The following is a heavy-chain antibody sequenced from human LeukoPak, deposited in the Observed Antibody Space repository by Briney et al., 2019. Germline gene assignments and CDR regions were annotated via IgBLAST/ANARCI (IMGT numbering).Heavy chain of an antibody. D-gene: IGHD3-16*01. CDR2: IYYSGST. CDR3: GRGNGVGGGGRVYFDY. V-gene: IGHV4-39*01. J-gene: IGHJ4*02. CDR1: GGSISSSNYY. Sequence: SETLSLTCTVSGGSISSSNYYWGWIRQPPGKGLEWIGSIYYSGSTYYNPSLKSRLTISVDTSKNQFSLKLNSVTAADTAVYSWGRGNGVGGGGRVYFDYWGQGTLVTVSS.